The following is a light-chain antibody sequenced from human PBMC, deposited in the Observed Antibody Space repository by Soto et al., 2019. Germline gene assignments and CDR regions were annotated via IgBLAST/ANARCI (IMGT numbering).Light chain of an antibody. CDR2: AAS. Sequence: DIQMTQSPSSLSASVGDRVTITCRASQSISRYLNWYQQKPGKAPKLLIYAASSLQSGVPSRFSGSASGTEFTLTISSLQPEDFATYYCQQSYSTPTWPFGHGTKVEIK. J-gene: IGKJ1*01. V-gene: IGKV1-39*01. CDR1: QSISRY. CDR3: QQSYSTPTWP.